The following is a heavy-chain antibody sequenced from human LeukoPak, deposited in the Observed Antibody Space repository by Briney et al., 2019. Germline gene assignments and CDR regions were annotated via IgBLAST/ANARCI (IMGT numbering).Heavy chain of an antibody. CDR2: INPSGGST. CDR3: ALTLGYRDAFDI. CDR1: GYTFTSYY. Sequence: GASVKVSCKASGYTFTSYYMHWVRQAPGQGLEWMGIINPSGGSTGYAQKFQGRVTMTRDTSTSTVYMELSSLRSEDTAVYYCALTLGYRDAFDIWGQGTMVTVSS. V-gene: IGHV1-46*01. D-gene: IGHD5-18*01. J-gene: IGHJ3*02.